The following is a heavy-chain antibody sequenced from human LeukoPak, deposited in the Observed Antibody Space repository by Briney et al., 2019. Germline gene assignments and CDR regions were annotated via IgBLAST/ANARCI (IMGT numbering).Heavy chain of an antibody. CDR1: GYTFTSYA. D-gene: IGHD3-22*01. CDR2: INPNSGGT. CDR3: ARLGTYYYDSSGSDFDY. V-gene: IGHV1-2*02. Sequence: GASVKVSCKASGYTFTSYAVIWVRQAPGQGLEWMGWINPNSGGTNYAQKFQGRVTMTRDTSISTAYMELSRLRSDDTAVYYCARLGTYYYDSSGSDFDYWGQGTLVTVSS. J-gene: IGHJ4*02.